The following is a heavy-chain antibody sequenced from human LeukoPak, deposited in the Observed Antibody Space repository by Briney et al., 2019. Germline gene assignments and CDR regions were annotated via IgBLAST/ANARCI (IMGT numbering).Heavy chain of an antibody. CDR1: GFTFSSYG. J-gene: IGHJ4*02. V-gene: IGHV3-30*03. D-gene: IGHD6-19*01. Sequence: PGGSLRLSCAASGFTFSSYGMHWVRQAPGKGLEWVAVMSYDGSNVYYADSVKGRFTISRDNSKNTLHLQMSSLRAEDTAIYYCARVYSSGWSLPFEYWGQGTLVTVSS. CDR2: MSYDGSNV. CDR3: ARVYSSGWSLPFEY.